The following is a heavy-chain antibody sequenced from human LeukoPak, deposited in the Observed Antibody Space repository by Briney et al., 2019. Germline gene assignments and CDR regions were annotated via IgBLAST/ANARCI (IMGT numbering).Heavy chain of an antibody. V-gene: IGHV1-24*01. CDR3: ASVLDWTYSSSWYREGLYYMDV. CDR1: GYTLTELS. CDR2: FDPEDGET. J-gene: IGHJ6*03. Sequence: ASVKVSCKVSGYTLTELSMHWVRQAPGKGLEWMGGFDPEDGETIYAQKFQGRVTITADKSTSTAYMELSSLRSEDTAVYYCASVLDWTYSSSWYREGLYYMDVWGKGTTVTVSS. D-gene: IGHD6-13*01.